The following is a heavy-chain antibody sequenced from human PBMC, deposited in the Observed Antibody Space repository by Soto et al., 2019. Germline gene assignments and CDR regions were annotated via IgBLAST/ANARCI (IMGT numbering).Heavy chain of an antibody. CDR2: IKFDGSEK. CDR3: VKDGGYCSSSTCYAPRNHYFDS. J-gene: IGHJ4*02. D-gene: IGHD2-2*01. V-gene: IGHV3-7*03. Sequence: GGSLRLSCEASGFTFSDYWMSWVRQAPGKGPEWVANIKFDGSEKQYVDSVRGRFTISRDNSRSSLSLQMNSLRAGDTAVYYCVKDGGYCSSSTCYAPRNHYFDSWGQGTLVTVPQ. CDR1: GFTFSDYW.